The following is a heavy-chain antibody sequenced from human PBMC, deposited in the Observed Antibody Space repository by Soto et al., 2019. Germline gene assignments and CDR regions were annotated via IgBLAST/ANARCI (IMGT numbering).Heavy chain of an antibody. CDR1: GGTFSIYA. V-gene: IGHV1-69*01. CDR3: ARAGATVTALFDY. J-gene: IGHJ4*02. Sequence: SVKVSCKASGGTFSIYAISWVRQAPGQGLEWMGGIIPIFGTANYAQKFQGRVTITADESTSTAYMELSSLRSEDTAVYYCARAGATVTALFDYWGQGTLVTVSS. CDR2: IIPIFGTA. D-gene: IGHD4-17*01.